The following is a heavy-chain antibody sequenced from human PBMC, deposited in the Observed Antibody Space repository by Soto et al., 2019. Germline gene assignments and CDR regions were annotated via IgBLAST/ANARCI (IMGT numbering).Heavy chain of an antibody. CDR3: ARLFDTHGWYDY. D-gene: IGHD6-19*01. CDR2: IFPGDSDT. Sequence: EEARKISCKGSGYSFTSYWIGWVRQMPGKGLERMGIIFPGDSDTRYSPSFQGQVTISADKSITTTYLQWSSLKASDTAIYYCARLFDTHGWYDYWGPGILVTVSS. V-gene: IGHV5-51*01. J-gene: IGHJ4*02. CDR1: GYSFTSYW.